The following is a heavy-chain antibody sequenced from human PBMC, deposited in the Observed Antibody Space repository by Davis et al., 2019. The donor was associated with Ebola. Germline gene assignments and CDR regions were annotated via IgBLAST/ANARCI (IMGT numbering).Heavy chain of an antibody. J-gene: IGHJ4*02. CDR2: IKSKTDGGTT. CDR1: GFTFSNAW. Sequence: GESLKISCAASGFTFSNAWMSWVRQAPGKGLEWVGRIKSKTDGGTTDYAAPVKGRFTISRDDSKNTLYLQMNSLKTEDTAVYYCTTDFDYSNSSFDYWGQGTLVTVSS. D-gene: IGHD6-6*01. V-gene: IGHV3-15*01. CDR3: TTDFDYSNSSFDY.